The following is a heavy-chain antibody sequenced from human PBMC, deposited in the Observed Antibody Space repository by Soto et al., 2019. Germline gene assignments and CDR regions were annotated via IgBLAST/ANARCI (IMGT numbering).Heavy chain of an antibody. J-gene: IGHJ4*02. D-gene: IGHD3-10*01. CDR1: GFTFSSYA. CDR3: AKIENYYGSGSYYFDY. Sequence: GGSLRLSCAASGFTFSSYAMSWVRQAPGKGLEWVSAISGSGGSTYYADSVKGRFTISRDNSKNTLYLQMNSLRAEDTAVYYCAKIENYYGSGSYYFDYWGQGTLVTVSS. CDR2: ISGSGGST. V-gene: IGHV3-23*01.